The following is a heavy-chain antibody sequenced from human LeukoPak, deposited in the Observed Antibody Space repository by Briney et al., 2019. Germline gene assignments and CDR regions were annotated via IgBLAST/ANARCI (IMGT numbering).Heavy chain of an antibody. Sequence: GGSLRPSCAASGFKFSNHWMHWVRQSPGKGLVRVARINNDGSDTSHADSVEGRFTISRDNAENTLYLQMNSLRVEDTAMYFCARNNWGIDDWGQGTLVTVSS. CDR1: GFKFSNHW. V-gene: IGHV3-74*01. CDR2: INNDGSDT. CDR3: ARNNWGIDD. D-gene: IGHD7-27*01. J-gene: IGHJ4*02.